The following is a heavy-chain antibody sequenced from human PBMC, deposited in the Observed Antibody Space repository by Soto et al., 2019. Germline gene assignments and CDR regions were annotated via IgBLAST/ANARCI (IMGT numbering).Heavy chain of an antibody. CDR2: IWYDGSNK. D-gene: IGHD5-12*01. CDR1: GFTFSSYG. V-gene: IGHV3-33*01. Sequence: SLRLSCAASGFTFSSYGMHWVRQAPGKGLEWVAVIWYDGSNKYYADSVKGRFTISRDNSKNTLYLQMNSLRAEDTAVYYCARDFVEMATIPNYYGMDVWGQGTTVTVSS. J-gene: IGHJ6*02. CDR3: ARDFVEMATIPNYYGMDV.